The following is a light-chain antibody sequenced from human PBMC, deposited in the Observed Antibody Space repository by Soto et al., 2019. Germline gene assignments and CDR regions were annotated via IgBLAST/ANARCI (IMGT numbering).Light chain of an antibody. V-gene: IGKV1-5*01. Sequence: DIQMTQSPSTLSASVADRVTITCRATQNIYGWLAWYQQKSGKAPKLLIYDASSLESGVPSRFSGSGFGTEFTVTISSLQPDDFATYYCQQYNSYPWTFVQGTKVEVK. CDR3: QQYNSYPWT. CDR1: QNIYGW. J-gene: IGKJ1*01. CDR2: DAS.